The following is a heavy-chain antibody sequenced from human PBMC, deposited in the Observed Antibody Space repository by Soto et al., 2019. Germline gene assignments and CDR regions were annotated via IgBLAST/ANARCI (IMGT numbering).Heavy chain of an antibody. CDR2: IWDDGSTT. CDR3: ARDHPPREDSGGSLHYYGMDV. V-gene: IGHV3-33*01. Sequence: QVQMVESGGGVVRPGRSLRLSCSASGFTFRSYAMHWVRQAPGKGLEWVAVIWDDGSTTYFADSVKGRFTVSRDNSKNTIYLQMNNLRVQDPALSFCARDHPPREDSGGSLHYYGMDVWGQGPAVSVSS. CDR1: GFTFRSYA. D-gene: IGHD3-22*01. J-gene: IGHJ6*02.